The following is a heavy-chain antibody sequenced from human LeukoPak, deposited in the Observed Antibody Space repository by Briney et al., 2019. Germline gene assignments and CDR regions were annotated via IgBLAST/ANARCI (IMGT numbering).Heavy chain of an antibody. D-gene: IGHD2-2*02. CDR3: ARELPRYCSSTSCYKGY. CDR2: IIPIFGTA. V-gene: IGHV1-69*13. CDR1: GGTFSSYA. J-gene: IGHJ4*02. Sequence: SVKVSCKASGGTFSSYAISWVRQAPGQGLEWMGGIIPIFGTANYAQKFQGRVTITADESTSTAYMELSSLRSEDTAVYNCARELPRYCSSTSCYKGYSGQGTPFTVSS.